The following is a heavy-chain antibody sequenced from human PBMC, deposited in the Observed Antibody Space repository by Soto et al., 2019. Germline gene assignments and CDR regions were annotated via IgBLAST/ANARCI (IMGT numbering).Heavy chain of an antibody. CDR1: GGTFSSYA. Sequence: SVKVSCKASGGTFSSYAISWVRQAPGQGLEWMGGIIPIFGTANYAQKFQGRVTITADESTSTAYMELSSLRSEDTAVYYCARGYCSSTSCYGFDYWGQGTLVTVSS. CDR2: IIPIFGTA. D-gene: IGHD2-2*01. J-gene: IGHJ4*02. CDR3: ARGYCSSTSCYGFDY. V-gene: IGHV1-69*13.